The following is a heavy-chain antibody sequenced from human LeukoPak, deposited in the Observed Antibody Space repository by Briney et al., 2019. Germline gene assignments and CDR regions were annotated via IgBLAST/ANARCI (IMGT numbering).Heavy chain of an antibody. J-gene: IGHJ6*03. Sequence: SETLSLTCTVSGGSISSYYWSWIRQPPGKGLEWIGYIYYSGSTNCNPSLKSRVTISVDTSKNQFSLKLSSVTAADTAVYYCARVNGDYYYYYMDVWGKGTTVTVSS. CDR2: IYYSGST. CDR3: ARVNGDYYYYYMDV. D-gene: IGHD4-17*01. V-gene: IGHV4-59*01. CDR1: GGSISSYY.